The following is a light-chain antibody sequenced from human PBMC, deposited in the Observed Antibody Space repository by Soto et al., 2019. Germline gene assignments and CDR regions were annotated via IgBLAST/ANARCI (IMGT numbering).Light chain of an antibody. V-gene: IGLV2-18*02. Sequence: QSALTQPPSVSGSPGQSVTISCTGTISDVGFYARVSWYQQVPGTAPKLLIYDVTNRPSGVPDRSSGSQSGKTASLTVSGLQAEDEADYYCSSYTSSSTYVFGTGTKLTVL. CDR2: DVT. J-gene: IGLJ1*01. CDR1: ISDVGFYAR. CDR3: SSYTSSSTYV.